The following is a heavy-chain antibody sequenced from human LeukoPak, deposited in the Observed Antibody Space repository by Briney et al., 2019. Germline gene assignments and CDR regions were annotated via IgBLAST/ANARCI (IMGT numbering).Heavy chain of an antibody. CDR1: GFTFSSYA. V-gene: IGHV3-23*01. CDR2: ISGSGGST. J-gene: IGHJ6*03. D-gene: IGHD3-16*01. Sequence: GGSLRLSCAASGFTFSSYAMSWVRQTPGKGLEWVSTISGSGGSTYYADSVKGRFTISRDNSKNTLYLQMNSLRAEDTAVYYCARGTPDYYYYYMDVWGKGTTVTVSS. CDR3: ARGTPDYYYYYMDV.